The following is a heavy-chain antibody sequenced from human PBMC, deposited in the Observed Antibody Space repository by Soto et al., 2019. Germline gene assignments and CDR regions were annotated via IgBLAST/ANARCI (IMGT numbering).Heavy chain of an antibody. V-gene: IGHV3-74*01. CDR2: IDPDGTTT. CDR1: GFDSRYYW. D-gene: IGHD1-1*01. CDR3: ARGPRPSSAGTGAY. Sequence: PGGSLRLSCALSGFDSRYYWIQWFRQSPGKWLEWVSRIDPDGTTTNYADSVKGRFSVSRDNAKKTIYLQMNSLTADDTALYYCARGPRPSSAGTGAYWGQGXLVTVYS. J-gene: IGHJ1*01.